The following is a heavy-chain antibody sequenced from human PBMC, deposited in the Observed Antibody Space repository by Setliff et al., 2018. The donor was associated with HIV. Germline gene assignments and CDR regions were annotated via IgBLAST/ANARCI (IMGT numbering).Heavy chain of an antibody. CDR2: IYYSGST. CDR3: IIAYSSGWLAPMGFDS. V-gene: IGHV4-39*01. J-gene: IGHJ4*02. CDR1: AGSIRSSTYY. D-gene: IGHD6-19*01. Sequence: PSETLSLTCTVSAGSIRSSTYYWAWIRQHPGKGLEGIGTIYYSGSTYYNPSLKSRATISVDMSKNQFSLRLSSVTAADTAVYYCIIAYSSGWLAPMGFDSWGQGTLVTVSS.